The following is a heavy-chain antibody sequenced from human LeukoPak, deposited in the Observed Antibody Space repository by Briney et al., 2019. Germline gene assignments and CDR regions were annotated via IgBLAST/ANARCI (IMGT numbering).Heavy chain of an antibody. D-gene: IGHD3/OR15-3a*01. V-gene: IGHV1-8*03. J-gene: IGHJ3*01. CDR2: VNPDTGNT. CDR3: ARRGLVAGIYDLVYGFDL. CDR1: GFSFTTFH. Sequence: ASVKVSCKAAGFSFTTFHINWVRQAPGQGPEWMGWVNPDTGNTGLAQKFQGRVTITQKSSETTVYMELSSLTSEDTAVYYCARRGLVAGIYDLVYGFDLWGQGTMVTVSS.